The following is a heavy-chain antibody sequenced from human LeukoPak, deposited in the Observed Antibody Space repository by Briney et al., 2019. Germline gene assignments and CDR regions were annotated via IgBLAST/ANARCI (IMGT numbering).Heavy chain of an antibody. CDR2: IYHIGST. D-gene: IGHD1-26*01. J-gene: IGHJ4*02. V-gene: IGHV4-38-2*02. Sequence: SETLSLTCTVSGYSISSGYYWDWIRQPPGKGLEWIGNIYHIGSTYYNPSLKSRVTISVDTSKNHFSLKLSSVTAADSAVYYCARRSFSVGVGFDYWGQGTLVTVSS. CDR1: GYSISSGYY. CDR3: ARRSFSVGVGFDY.